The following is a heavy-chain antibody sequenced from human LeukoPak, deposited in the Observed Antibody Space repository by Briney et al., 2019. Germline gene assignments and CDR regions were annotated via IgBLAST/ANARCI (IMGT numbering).Heavy chain of an antibody. Sequence: GGSLRLSCAASGFTFSNYWMHCVRHAPGEGVVWVSRINSDGINTSYADSVKGRFTISRDNAKNTLNLQMNSLRAEDTAVYYCARYLGQYYDTSDNWFDPWGQGTLVTVSS. CDR2: INSDGINT. CDR1: GFTFSNYW. V-gene: IGHV3-74*01. D-gene: IGHD3-22*01. J-gene: IGHJ5*02. CDR3: ARYLGQYYDTSDNWFDP.